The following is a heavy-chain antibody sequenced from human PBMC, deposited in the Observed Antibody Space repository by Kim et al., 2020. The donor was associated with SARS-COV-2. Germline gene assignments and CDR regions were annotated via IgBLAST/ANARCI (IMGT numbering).Heavy chain of an antibody. D-gene: IGHD3-9*01. Sequence: GGSLRLSCAASGFTFSSYAMHWVRQAPGKGLEWVAVISYDGSNKYYADSVKGRFTISRDNSKNTLYLQMNSLRAEDTAVYYCARDFTYYDILTGYFPGPVSYYYYGIDVWGQGTTVTVSS. CDR2: ISYDGSNK. CDR1: GFTFSSYA. V-gene: IGHV3-30*04. CDR3: ARDFTYYDILTGYFPGPVSYYYYGIDV. J-gene: IGHJ6*02.